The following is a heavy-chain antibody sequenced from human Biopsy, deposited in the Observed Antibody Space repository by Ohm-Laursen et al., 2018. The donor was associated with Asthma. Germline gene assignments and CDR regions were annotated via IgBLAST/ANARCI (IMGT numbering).Heavy chain of an antibody. CDR1: GFMFRSFG. CDR3: AKDFRGIAVAGDRGFDY. CDR2: ISYDGNHK. D-gene: IGHD6-19*01. J-gene: IGHJ4*02. Sequence: SLRLSCAASGFMFRSFGMHWVRQAPGKGLEWVAVISYDGNHKFYEDSVKGRFTISRDNSRSTLFLQMDSLSAEDTAVYYCAKDFRGIAVAGDRGFDYWGQGTLVTVSS. V-gene: IGHV3-30*18.